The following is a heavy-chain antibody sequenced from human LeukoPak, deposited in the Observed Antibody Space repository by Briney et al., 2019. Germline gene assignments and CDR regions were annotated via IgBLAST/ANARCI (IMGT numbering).Heavy chain of an antibody. CDR1: GFTFSSYA. V-gene: IGHV3-23*01. CDR3: AKDGGLLWFGETFDY. J-gene: IGHJ4*02. Sequence: GGSLRLSCAASGFTFSSYAMSWVRQSPGKGLEWVSAISGSGGNTHYTDSVKGRFTISRDNSKNTLYLQMDSLRADDTAVYYCAKDGGLLWFGETFDYWGQGTLVTVSS. CDR2: ISGSGGNT. D-gene: IGHD3-10*01.